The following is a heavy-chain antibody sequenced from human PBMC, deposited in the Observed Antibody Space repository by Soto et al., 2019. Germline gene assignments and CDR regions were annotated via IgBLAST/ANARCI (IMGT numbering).Heavy chain of an antibody. J-gene: IGHJ6*02. CDR3: VRTLQAAAGGEVPLAMDV. CDR2: ISYDGSNK. Sequence: QVQLVESGGGVVQPGRSLRLSCAASGFTFSSYAMHWVRQAPGKGLEWVAVISYDGSNKYYADSVKGRFTISRDNSKNPLYLETNSVRAEDTAVYYCVRTLQAAAGGEVPLAMDVWGQGTTVTVSS. D-gene: IGHD6-13*01. CDR1: GFTFSSYA. V-gene: IGHV3-30-3*01.